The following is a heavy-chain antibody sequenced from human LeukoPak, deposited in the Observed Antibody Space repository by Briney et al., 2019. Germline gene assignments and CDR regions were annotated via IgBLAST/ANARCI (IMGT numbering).Heavy chain of an antibody. V-gene: IGHV3-53*01. CDR3: AKDSYDSSGSPVDFDY. D-gene: IGHD3-22*01. J-gene: IGHJ4*02. CDR2: IYSGGIT. Sequence: GGSLRLSCAASGFTVSSSYMSWVRQAPGRGLEWVSVIYSGGITYYADSVKGRFTISRDNSKNTLYLQMNSLRAEDTAVYYCAKDSYDSSGSPVDFDYWGQGTLVTVSS. CDR1: GFTVSSSY.